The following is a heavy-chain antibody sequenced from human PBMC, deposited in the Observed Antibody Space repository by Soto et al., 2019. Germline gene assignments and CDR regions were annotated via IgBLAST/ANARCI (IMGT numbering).Heavy chain of an antibody. CDR3: ASGYYRDHDAFDI. CDR1: GFIFSSYA. Sequence: PGGSLRLSCAASGFIFSSYAMSWVRQAPGKGLEWVSSISGSGGTIYYADSVKGRFTISRDNAKNSLYLQMNSLRAEDTAVYYCASGYYRDHDAFDIWGQGTMVTVSS. D-gene: IGHD3-22*01. J-gene: IGHJ3*02. CDR2: ISGSGGTI. V-gene: IGHV3-23*01.